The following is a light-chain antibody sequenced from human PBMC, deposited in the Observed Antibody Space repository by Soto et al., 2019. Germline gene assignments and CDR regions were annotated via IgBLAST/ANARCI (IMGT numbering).Light chain of an antibody. J-gene: IGLJ2*01. Sequence: QPVLTQPPSVSEAPRQRVTISCSGSSSNIGNNAVNWYQQLPGKAPKLLIYYDDLLPSGVSDRFSGSKSGTSASLAISGLQSEDKADYYCAAWDDSLNGVVFGGGTKVTVL. CDR2: YDD. V-gene: IGLV1-36*01. CDR3: AAWDDSLNGVV. CDR1: SSNIGNNA.